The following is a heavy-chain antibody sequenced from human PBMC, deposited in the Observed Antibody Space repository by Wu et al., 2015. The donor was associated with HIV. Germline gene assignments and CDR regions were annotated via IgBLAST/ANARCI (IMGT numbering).Heavy chain of an antibody. D-gene: IGHD3-10*01. CDR1: GYTFTTYD. CDR3: VRGPXKSGYYYFGMDV. J-gene: IGHJ6*02. V-gene: IGHV1-8*02. CDR2: MNPVSGNS. Sequence: EQLVQSGAEVKNPGASVKVSCQASGYTFTTYDINWVRQATGKGLEWMGWMNPVSGNSGLAQKFQGRVIMSRSNSISTAYMDVSRLTSEDTAVYFCVRGPXKSGYYYFGMDVVGPRDHGHRLL.